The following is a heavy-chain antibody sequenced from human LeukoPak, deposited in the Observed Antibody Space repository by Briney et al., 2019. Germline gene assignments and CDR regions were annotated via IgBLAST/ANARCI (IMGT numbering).Heavy chain of an antibody. Sequence: GGSLRLSCAASGFTFSSYGMHWVRQAPGKGLEWVAFIRYDGSNKYYADSVKGRFTISRDNSENTLYLQMNSLRAEDTAVYYCAKARGPSYPPRHDAFDIWGQGTMVTVSS. D-gene: IGHD1-26*01. J-gene: IGHJ3*02. CDR2: IRYDGSNK. V-gene: IGHV3-30*02. CDR1: GFTFSSYG. CDR3: AKARGPSYPPRHDAFDI.